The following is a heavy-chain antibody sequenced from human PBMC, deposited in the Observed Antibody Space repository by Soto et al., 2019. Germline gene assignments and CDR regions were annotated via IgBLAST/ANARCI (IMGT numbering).Heavy chain of an antibody. D-gene: IGHD6-19*01. CDR3: ARGSSGLGSYYYYGMDV. CDR1: GGSFSGYY. V-gene: IGHV4-34*01. CDR2: INHSGST. Sequence: SETLSLTCAVYGGSFSGYYWSWIRQPPGKGQEWIGEINHSGSTNYNPSLKSRVTISVDTSKNQFSLKLSSVTAADTAVYYCARGSSGLGSYYYYGMDVWGQGTTVTVSS. J-gene: IGHJ6*02.